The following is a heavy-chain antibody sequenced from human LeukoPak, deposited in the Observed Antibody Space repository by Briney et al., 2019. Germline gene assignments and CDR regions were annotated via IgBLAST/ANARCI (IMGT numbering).Heavy chain of an antibody. D-gene: IGHD2-15*01. CDR2: IYPGDSDT. J-gene: IGHJ3*02. V-gene: IGHV5-51*01. Sequence: GESLKISCKGSGYSFTSYWIGWVRQMPGKGLEWMGIIYPGDSDTRYSPSFQGQVTISADKSISTAYLQWSSLKASDTAMYYCARLGAGGCSGGSCYDAFDIWGQGTKVTVSS. CDR3: ARLGAGGCSGGSCYDAFDI. CDR1: GYSFTSYW.